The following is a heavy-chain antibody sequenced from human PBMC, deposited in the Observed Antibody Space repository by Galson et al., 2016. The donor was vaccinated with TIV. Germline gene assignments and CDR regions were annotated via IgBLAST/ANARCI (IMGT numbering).Heavy chain of an antibody. D-gene: IGHD5-18*01. CDR1: GGTFSSFV. Sequence: SVKASCKAPGGTFSSFVFNWVRQAPGQGLEWMGGITPLFGTTNYAQKFQGRVTITADESTSTVYMELSSLRSEDTAVYYCAKDRNTAFDTYSYYYVMDVWGQGTTVTVSS. V-gene: IGHV1-69*13. CDR3: AKDRNTAFDTYSYYYVMDV. CDR2: ITPLFGTT. J-gene: IGHJ6*02.